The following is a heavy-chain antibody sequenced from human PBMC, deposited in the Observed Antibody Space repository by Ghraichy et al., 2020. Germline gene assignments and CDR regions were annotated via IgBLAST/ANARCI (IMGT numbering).Heavy chain of an antibody. V-gene: IGHV4-39*01. D-gene: IGHD3-3*01. CDR1: GDSISRSRYD. CDR3: ARLLGITIFGVARFDY. CDR2: MYYSGST. Sequence: SQTLSLTCSVSGDSISRSRYDWGWIRQPPGKGLEWIGTMYYSGSTYYNPSLKSRVTIPVDTSQNQFSLKLSSVTAADTAVYYCARLLGITIFGVARFDYWGQGTLVTVSS. J-gene: IGHJ4*02.